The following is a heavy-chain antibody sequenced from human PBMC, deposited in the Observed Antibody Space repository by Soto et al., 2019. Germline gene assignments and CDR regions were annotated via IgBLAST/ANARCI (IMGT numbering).Heavy chain of an antibody. CDR3: AGATTSGYSYVYFDY. Sequence: SVKVSCKASAGTFSSCAISCVQQAPGQGLEWMGGIIPIFGTANYAQKFQGRVTITADESTSTAYMELSSLRSEDTAVYYCAGATTSGYSYVYFDYWGQGTLVTVSS. J-gene: IGHJ4*02. CDR1: AGTFSSCA. CDR2: IIPIFGTA. V-gene: IGHV1-69*13. D-gene: IGHD5-18*01.